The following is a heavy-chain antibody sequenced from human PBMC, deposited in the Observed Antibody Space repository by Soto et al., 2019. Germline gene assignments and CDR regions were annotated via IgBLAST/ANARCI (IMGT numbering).Heavy chain of an antibody. Sequence: GASVKVSCKASGGTFSSYAISWVRQARGQELEWMGGIIPIFGTANYAQKFQGRVTITADESTSTAYMELSSLRSEDTAVYYCARGRGPNYYDSSGYYFRDAFDIWGQGTMVTVSS. V-gene: IGHV1-69*13. CDR1: GGTFSSYA. CDR3: ARGRGPNYYDSSGYYFRDAFDI. D-gene: IGHD3-22*01. CDR2: IIPIFGTA. J-gene: IGHJ3*02.